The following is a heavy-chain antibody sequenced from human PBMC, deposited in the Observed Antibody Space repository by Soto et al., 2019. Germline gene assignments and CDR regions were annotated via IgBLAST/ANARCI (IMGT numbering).Heavy chain of an antibody. D-gene: IGHD4-17*01. Sequence: SVKVSCKASVFTFTGSAVQWVRQARGQRLEWIGWIVVGSGNTNYAQKFQERVTITRDMSTSTAYMELSSLRSEDTAVYYCAADPIATAVGVWGQGTTVTVSS. V-gene: IGHV1-58*01. J-gene: IGHJ6*02. CDR1: VFTFTGSA. CDR2: IVVGSGNT. CDR3: AADPIATAVGV.